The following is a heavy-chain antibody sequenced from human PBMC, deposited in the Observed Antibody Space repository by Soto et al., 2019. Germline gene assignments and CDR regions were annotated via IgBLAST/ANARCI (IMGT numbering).Heavy chain of an antibody. CDR2: IYPGDSDT. Sequence: ESLKISCKASDTTHWIGWVRQKPGKGLEWMGIIYPGDSDTKYSPSFQGQVTISVDKSISTAYLHWSSLKASDTATYYCARLVNYYFGMDVWGLGTTVTVSS. CDR1: DTTHW. V-gene: IGHV5-51*01. J-gene: IGHJ6*02. CDR3: ARLVNYYFGMDV.